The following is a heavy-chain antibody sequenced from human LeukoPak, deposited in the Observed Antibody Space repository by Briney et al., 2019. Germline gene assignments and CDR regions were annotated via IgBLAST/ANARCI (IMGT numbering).Heavy chain of an antibody. V-gene: IGHV1-18*01. D-gene: IGHD5-12*01. CDR1: GYTFTSYG. Sequence: ASVKVSCKASGYTFTSYGISWVRQAPGQGLEWMGWISAYNGNTNYAQKFQGRVTITADKSTSTAYMELSSLRSEDTAVYYCARDLGYSGYADYYFDYWGQGTLVTVSS. CDR3: ARDLGYSGYADYYFDY. CDR2: ISAYNGNT. J-gene: IGHJ4*02.